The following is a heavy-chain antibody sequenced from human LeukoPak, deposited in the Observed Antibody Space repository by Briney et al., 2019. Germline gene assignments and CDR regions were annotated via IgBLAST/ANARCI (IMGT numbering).Heavy chain of an antibody. V-gene: IGHV1-2*02. CDR2: MSANSGGT. J-gene: IGHJ3*02. Sequence: ASVKVSCKASGYTFTHYYMHWVRQAPGQGLEWMGWMSANSGGTNYAQRFQGRVTMTRDTSISTAYLDLSSLTSDDTAVYYCVTSSGYGTSWGAFDIWGQGTMVTVSS. D-gene: IGHD1-26*01. CDR1: GYTFTHYY. CDR3: VTSSGYGTSWGAFDI.